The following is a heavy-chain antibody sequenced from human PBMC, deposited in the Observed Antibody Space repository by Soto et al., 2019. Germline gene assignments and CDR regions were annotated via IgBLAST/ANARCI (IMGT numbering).Heavy chain of an antibody. J-gene: IGHJ4*02. CDR2: MKPSSGDT. V-gene: IGHV1-8*01. CDR1: GYTFTTYD. D-gene: IGHD6-6*01. CDR3: VALAR. Sequence: QVQLVQSGAEVREPGASVKVSCKASGYTFTTYDINWVRQATGHGLEWMGWMKPSSGDTGYGQKFQGRVALTRDTSTSTAYMELSGLKSEDTAVYYCVALARWGQGTLVTVSS.